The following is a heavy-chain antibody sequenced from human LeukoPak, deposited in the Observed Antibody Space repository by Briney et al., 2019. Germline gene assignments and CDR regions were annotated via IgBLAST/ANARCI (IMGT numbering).Heavy chain of an antibody. Sequence: GASVKVSCKASGYTFTGYYMHWVRQAPGQGLEWMGWINPNSGGTNYAQKFQGRVTMTRDTSISTAYMELSRLRSDDTAVYYCAREGLRYFDWLLSYYMDVWGKGTTVTVSS. CDR1: GYTFTGYY. V-gene: IGHV1-2*02. CDR2: INPNSGGT. J-gene: IGHJ6*03. CDR3: AREGLRYFDWLLSYYMDV. D-gene: IGHD3-9*01.